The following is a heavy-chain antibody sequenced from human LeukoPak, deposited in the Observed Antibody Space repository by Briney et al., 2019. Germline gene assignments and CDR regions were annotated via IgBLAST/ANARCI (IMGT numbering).Heavy chain of an antibody. Sequence: SETLSLTCTVSGGSISSYYWSWIRQPPGKGLEWIGYIYYSGSTNYNPSLKSRVTISVDTSKNQFSLKLSSVTAADTAVYYCARAGWFGELLPLYYYYYGMDVWGQGTTVTVSS. CDR3: ARAGWFGELLPLYYYYYGMDV. CDR2: IYYSGST. CDR1: GGSISSYY. V-gene: IGHV4-59*01. J-gene: IGHJ6*02. D-gene: IGHD3-10*01.